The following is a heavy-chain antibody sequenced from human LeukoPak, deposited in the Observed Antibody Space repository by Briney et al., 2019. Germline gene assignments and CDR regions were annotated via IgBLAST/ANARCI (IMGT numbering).Heavy chain of an antibody. D-gene: IGHD3-22*01. CDR3: ARELRYDNSDSGAF. J-gene: IGHJ3*01. CDR2: IYYSGST. CDR1: GGSISSSSYY. V-gene: IGHV4-39*07. Sequence: SETLSLTCTVSGGSISSSSYYWGWIRQPPGKGLEWIGGIYYSGSTYYNPSLKSRVTISVDTSKNQFSLKLTSVTAADTALYYCARELRYDNSDSGAFWGQGTVVTVSS.